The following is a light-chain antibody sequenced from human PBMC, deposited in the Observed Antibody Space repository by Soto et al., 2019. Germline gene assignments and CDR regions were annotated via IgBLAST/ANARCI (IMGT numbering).Light chain of an antibody. CDR1: SSDVGSYNL. CDR3: CSYAGRTYV. CDR2: DVT. J-gene: IGLJ1*01. V-gene: IGLV2-23*02. Sequence: QSALTQPASVSGSPGQSITISCTGTSSDVGSYNLVSWYHQHPGKAPKLMIYDVTKRPSGVSSRFSGSKSGNTASLTISGLQAEDEADYYCCSYAGRTYVFGTGTKLTVL.